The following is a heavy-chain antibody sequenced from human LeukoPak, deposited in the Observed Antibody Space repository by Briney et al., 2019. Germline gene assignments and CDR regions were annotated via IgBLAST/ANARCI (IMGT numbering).Heavy chain of an antibody. CDR1: GFTFSSYS. CDR2: ISSSSSYI. CDR3: ARANGYYDSSGYGDAFDI. Sequence: PGGSLRLSCAASGFTFSSYSMNWVRQAPGKGLGWVSSISSSSSYIYYADSVKGRFTISRDNAKNSLYLQMNSLRAEDTAVYYCARANGYYDSSGYGDAFDIWGQGTMVTVSS. J-gene: IGHJ3*02. D-gene: IGHD3-22*01. V-gene: IGHV3-21*01.